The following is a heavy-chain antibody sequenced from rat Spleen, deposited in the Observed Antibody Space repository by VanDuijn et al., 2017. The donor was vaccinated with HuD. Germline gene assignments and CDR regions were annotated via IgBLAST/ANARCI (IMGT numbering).Heavy chain of an antibody. V-gene: IGHV5-27*01. CDR2: ISNDGRST. CDR1: GFTLSNYG. J-gene: IGHJ3*01. Sequence: EVQLVESGGGLVQPGRSMNVTCAASGFTLSNYGMAWVRLAPKKGLEWVAYISNDGRSTYYRDSVKGRFTISRDNAKSTLYLQMDSLRTEDTATSYCATGIGGFTYWGQGTLVTVSS. D-gene: IGHD3-6*01. CDR3: ATGIGGFTY.